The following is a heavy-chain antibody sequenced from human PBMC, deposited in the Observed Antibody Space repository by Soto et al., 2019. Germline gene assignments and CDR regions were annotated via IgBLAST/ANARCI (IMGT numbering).Heavy chain of an antibody. D-gene: IGHD3-10*01. CDR1: GERVTRYW. V-gene: IGHV5-10-1*01. J-gene: IGHJ3*02. Sequence: PVEAVKSSGEGSGERVTRYWITWARQMPGKGLEWMGRIDPSDSYTNYSPSFQGHVTISADKSISTAYLQWSSLKASDTAMYYCARPKGSWNPFGFAFHIWGPGTMVT. CDR2: IDPSDSYT. CDR3: ARPKGSWNPFGFAFHI.